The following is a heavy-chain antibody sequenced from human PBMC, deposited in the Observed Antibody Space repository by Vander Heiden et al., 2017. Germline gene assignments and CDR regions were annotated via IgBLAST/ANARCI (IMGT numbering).Heavy chain of an antibody. CDR3: ARIGGGGDSN. V-gene: IGHV2-70*04. CDR1: GFSLSTSGMR. CDR2: IDWDDDK. D-gene: IGHD2-21*01. J-gene: IGHJ4*02. Sequence: QVTLKESGPALVKPTQTLTLTCTFSGFSLSTSGMRVSWIRQPPGKALEWLARIDWDDDKFYSTSLETRLTISKDTSKNQVVLTMTNMDPVDTATHYCARIGGGGDSNWGQGTLVTVSS.